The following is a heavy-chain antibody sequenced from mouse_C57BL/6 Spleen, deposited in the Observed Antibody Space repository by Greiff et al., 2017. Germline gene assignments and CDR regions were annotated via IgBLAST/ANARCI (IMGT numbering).Heavy chain of an antibody. D-gene: IGHD2-4*01. V-gene: IGHV5-17*01. CDR3: AAYDYDGRPGDY. CDR1: GFTFSDYG. J-gene: IGHJ2*01. Sequence: VQLKQSGGGLVKPGGSLKLSCAASGFTFSDYGMHWVRQAPEKGLEWVAYISSGSSTIYYADTVKGRFTISRDNAKNTLFLQKTSLRSEDTAMYYCAAYDYDGRPGDYWGQGTTLTVSS. CDR2: ISSGSSTI.